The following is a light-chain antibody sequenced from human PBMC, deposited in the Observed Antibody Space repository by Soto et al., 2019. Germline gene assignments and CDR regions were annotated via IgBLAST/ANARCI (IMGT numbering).Light chain of an antibody. CDR1: SSDVGRYNL. J-gene: IGLJ1*01. CDR3: CSYAGSIYV. CDR2: EGS. V-gene: IGLV2-14*02. Sequence: QSVLTQPASVSGSPGQSITISCTGTSSDVGRYNLVSWYQQHPDKAPKLMIYEGSKRPSGVSNRFSGSKSGNTASLTISGLQVVDEADYFCCSYAGSIYVFETGTKVTVL.